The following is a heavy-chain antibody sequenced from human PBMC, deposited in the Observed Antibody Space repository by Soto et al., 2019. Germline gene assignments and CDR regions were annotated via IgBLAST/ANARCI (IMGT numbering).Heavy chain of an antibody. CDR3: ARETAYGDRVGAKDYFDY. V-gene: IGHV4-31*03. J-gene: IGHJ4*02. D-gene: IGHD4-17*01. CDR1: RGSISSGGYY. CDR2: IYYSGST. Sequence: QVQLQESGPGLVKPSQTLSLTCTVSRGSISSGGYYWSWIRQHPGKGLEWIGYIYYSGSTYYNPSLMSRVTITVDASTNRFTLKLSCVAAAHTAVYYCARETAYGDRVGAKDYFDYWGQGTLVTVSS.